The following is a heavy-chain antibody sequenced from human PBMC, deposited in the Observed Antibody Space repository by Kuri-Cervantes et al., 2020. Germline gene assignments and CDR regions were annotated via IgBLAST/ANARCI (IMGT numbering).Heavy chain of an antibody. CDR2: IYTSGST. V-gene: IGHV4-61*02. CDR3: AREGQQYSYGYNAFDI. Sequence: SETLSLTCTVSGGSINSGSSYRSWIRQPAGRGLEWIGRIYTSGSTNYNPSPKSRVTISIDTSKDQFSLKLRSVTAADTAVYYCAREGQQYSYGYNAFDIWGQGTMVTVSS. D-gene: IGHD5-18*01. CDR1: GGSINSGSSY. J-gene: IGHJ3*02.